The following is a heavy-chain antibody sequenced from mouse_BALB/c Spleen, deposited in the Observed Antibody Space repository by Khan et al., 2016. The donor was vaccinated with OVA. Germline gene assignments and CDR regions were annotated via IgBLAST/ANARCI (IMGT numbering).Heavy chain of an antibody. J-gene: IGHJ2*01. D-gene: IGHD2-9*01. V-gene: IGHV3-2*02. Sequence: EVQLQESGPGLVKPSQSLSLTCTVTGYSITSDYAWNWIRQFPGNKLEWMGYISYSGSTSYNPSLKSRISITRDTSKNQFFLQLNSVTTDDTATYYCARAYDGYYFDYWGQGTTLTVSS. CDR1: GYSITSDYA. CDR2: ISYSGST. CDR3: ARAYDGYYFDY.